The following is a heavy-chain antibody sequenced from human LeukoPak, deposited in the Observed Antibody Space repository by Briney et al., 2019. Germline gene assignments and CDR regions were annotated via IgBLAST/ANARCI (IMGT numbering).Heavy chain of an antibody. CDR1: GGTFSSYA. V-gene: IGHV1-69*01. CDR2: IIPIFGTA. CDR3: AREQQLPRGDFDY. J-gene: IGHJ4*02. D-gene: IGHD6-13*01. Sequence: WASVKVSCKASGGTFSSYAISWVRQAPGQGLEWMGGIIPIFGTANYAQKFQGRVTITADESTSTAYMELSSLRSEDTAVYYCAREQQLPRGDFDYWGQGTLLTVSS.